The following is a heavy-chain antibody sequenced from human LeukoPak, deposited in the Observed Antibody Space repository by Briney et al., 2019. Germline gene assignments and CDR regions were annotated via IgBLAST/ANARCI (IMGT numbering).Heavy chain of an antibody. CDR1: GFTFSTYA. CDR2: ISGSGSNT. V-gene: IGHV3-23*01. CDR3: ANAYTGTIRFFDS. D-gene: IGHD1-26*01. Sequence: GGSLRLSCAASGFTFSTYAMNWVRQAPGKGLEWVSVISGSGSNTYYADSVKGRFTMSRDNSKNSLYLQMSSLRAEDTAIYFCANAYTGTIRFFDSWGQGTLVTVSS. J-gene: IGHJ4*02.